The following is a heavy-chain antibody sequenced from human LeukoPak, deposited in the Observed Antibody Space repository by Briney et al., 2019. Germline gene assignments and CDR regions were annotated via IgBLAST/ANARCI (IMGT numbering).Heavy chain of an antibody. D-gene: IGHD6-6*01. CDR2: IHYSGST. J-gene: IGHJ4*02. CDR1: GGSTSSSNYI. CDR3: ARQVSSIIARPFDY. Sequence: SETLSLTCTVSGGSTSSSNYIWGWIRPPPGEGRVWIGSIHYSGSTYYNPSLKSRVTIAVDTSKNLLALKLSSVTAADTAVYYCARQVSSIIARPFDYWGQGTQVTVSS. V-gene: IGHV4-39*01.